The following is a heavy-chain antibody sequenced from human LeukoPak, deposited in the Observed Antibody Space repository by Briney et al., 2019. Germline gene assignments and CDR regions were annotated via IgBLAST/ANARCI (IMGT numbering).Heavy chain of an antibody. V-gene: IGHV1-3*03. J-gene: IGHJ4*02. D-gene: IGHD3-10*01. CDR2: IATANGNT. CDR3: ARERYYRIGRFDRAYLDD. Sequence: ASVKVSCKASASTFSTYAIHWVRQAPGQGLERMGWIATANGNTRYSQRFQDRVTITRDTSASTVYMELRGLRSEDMALYYCARERYYRIGRFDRAYLDDWGQGTLVTVSS. CDR1: ASTFSTYA.